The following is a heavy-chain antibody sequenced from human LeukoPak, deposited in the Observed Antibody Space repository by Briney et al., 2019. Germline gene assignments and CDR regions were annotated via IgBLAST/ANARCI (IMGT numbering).Heavy chain of an antibody. CDR2: FDPEDGET. Sequence: ASVKVSCKVSGYTLTELSMHWVRQAPGKGLEWMGGFDPEDGETIYAQKFQGRVTMTRNTSISTAYMELSSLRSEDTAVYYCARGVLLRYFDWLLFRPNWFDPWGQGTLVTVSS. J-gene: IGHJ5*02. CDR3: ARGVLLRYFDWLLFRPNWFDP. D-gene: IGHD3-9*01. CDR1: GYTLTELS. V-gene: IGHV1-24*01.